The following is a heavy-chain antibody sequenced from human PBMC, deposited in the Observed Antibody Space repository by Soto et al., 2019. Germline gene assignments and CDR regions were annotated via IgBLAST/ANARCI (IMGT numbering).Heavy chain of an antibody. CDR2: MNPNSGNT. Sequence: ASVKVSCKASGYTFTSYDINWVRQATGQGLEWMGWMNPNSGNTGYAQKFQGRVTMTTDTSTSTAYMELRSLRSDDTAVYYCARDRRAYGSGSYLTYYYYGMDVWGQGTTVTVSS. J-gene: IGHJ6*02. V-gene: IGHV1-8*01. CDR1: GYTFTSYD. D-gene: IGHD3-10*01. CDR3: ARDRRAYGSGSYLTYYYYGMDV.